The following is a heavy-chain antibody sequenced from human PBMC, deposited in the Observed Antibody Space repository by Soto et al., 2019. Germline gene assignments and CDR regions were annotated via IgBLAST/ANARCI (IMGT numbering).Heavy chain of an antibody. CDR1: GVSISSDY. J-gene: IGHJ5*02. V-gene: IGHV4-59*08. CDR2: IFYSGSP. CDR3: ARGHSSSWGNWFDP. D-gene: IGHD6-13*01. Sequence: QVQLQESGPGLVKPSETLSLTCTVSGVSISSDYWSWIRQSPGKGLEWIGNIFYSGSPNYNPSLKSRVTISLDTSKNQISLRLNSVTAADTALYYCARGHSSSWGNWFDPWGQGTLVTVSS.